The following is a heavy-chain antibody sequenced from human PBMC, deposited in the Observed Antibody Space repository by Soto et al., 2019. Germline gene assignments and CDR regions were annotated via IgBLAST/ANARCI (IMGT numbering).Heavy chain of an antibody. Sequence: GGSLRLSCAASGFTVSGNYMTWVRQAPGKGLEPVSIIYNSGNTHYADSVKGRFTISRDTSKTTLFLQMHSLRAEDTAVYYCASRRGFRYGPPDYWGQGTLGTASS. D-gene: IGHD5-18*01. CDR3: ASRRGFRYGPPDY. CDR2: IYNSGNT. J-gene: IGHJ4*02. V-gene: IGHV3-53*01. CDR1: GFTVSGNY.